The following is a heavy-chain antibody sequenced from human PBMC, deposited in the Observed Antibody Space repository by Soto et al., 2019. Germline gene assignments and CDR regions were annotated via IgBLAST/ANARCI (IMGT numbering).Heavy chain of an antibody. D-gene: IGHD4-17*01. Sequence: GGSLRLSCAASGFTFSIYAMTWVRQAPGKGLEWVSSISGSGGSTYYADSVKGRFTISRDNSKNTLYLQMNSLRAEDTAVYYCATRHDYGDYVWFYWGQGTLVTVSS. CDR2: ISGSGGST. J-gene: IGHJ4*02. CDR3: ATRHDYGDYVWFY. V-gene: IGHV3-23*01. CDR1: GFTFSIYA.